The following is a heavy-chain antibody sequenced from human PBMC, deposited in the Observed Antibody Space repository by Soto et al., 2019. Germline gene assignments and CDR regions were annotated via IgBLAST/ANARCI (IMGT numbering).Heavy chain of an antibody. D-gene: IGHD3-16*01. Sequence: SETLSLTCAVYGGSFSGYYWSWIRQPPGKGLEWIGEINHSGSTNYNPSLKSRVTISVDTSKNQFSLKLSSVTAADTAVYYCAGGDVRDFDYWGRGTLVTVSS. CDR2: INHSGST. CDR1: GGSFSGYY. J-gene: IGHJ4*02. CDR3: AGGDVRDFDY. V-gene: IGHV4-34*01.